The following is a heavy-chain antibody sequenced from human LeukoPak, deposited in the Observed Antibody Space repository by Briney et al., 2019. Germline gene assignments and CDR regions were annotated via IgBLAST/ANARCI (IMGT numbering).Heavy chain of an antibody. J-gene: IGHJ3*02. CDR3: ARRWRDFWSPNGARHAFDI. Sequence: ASVKVSCKASGYTFTNYAVSWVRQAPGQGLEYMGYISAYNGNTNYAQNLQGRVTMTTDTSTTTVYMELRSLRSDDTAVYYCARRWRDFWSPNGARHAFDIWGQGTMVTVSS. V-gene: IGHV1-18*01. CDR2: ISAYNGNT. CDR1: GYTFTNYA. D-gene: IGHD3-3*01.